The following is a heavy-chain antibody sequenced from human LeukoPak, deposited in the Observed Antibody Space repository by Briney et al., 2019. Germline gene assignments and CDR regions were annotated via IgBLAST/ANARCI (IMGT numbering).Heavy chain of an antibody. CDR2: IDLAGEYT. CDR3: ASGNSHAFDI. V-gene: IGHV3-74*01. Sequence: EGSLRLSCAASGFTFSDYWMHWVRQAPGKGLVWVSRIDLAGEYTTYADSVKGRFTISRDNAKNTLYLQTNSLRAEDTAVYYCASGNSHAFDIWGQGTMVTVSS. J-gene: IGHJ3*02. CDR1: GFTFSDYW.